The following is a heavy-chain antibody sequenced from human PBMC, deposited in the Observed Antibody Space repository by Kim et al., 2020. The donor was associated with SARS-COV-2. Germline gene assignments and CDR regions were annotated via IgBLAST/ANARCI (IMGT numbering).Heavy chain of an antibody. CDR3: ARDRGIVAKMVYYYDDYGMEV. Sequence: GGSLRLSCAASGFTFSSYWMHWVRQAPGKGLVWVSRINSDGSSTSYADSVKGRFTISRDNAKNTLYLQMNSLRAEDTEVYYCARDRGIVAKMVYYYDDYGMEVWGQGTTVTVSS. CDR1: GFTFSSYW. CDR2: INSDGSST. J-gene: IGHJ6*02. D-gene: IGHD5-12*01. V-gene: IGHV3-74*01.